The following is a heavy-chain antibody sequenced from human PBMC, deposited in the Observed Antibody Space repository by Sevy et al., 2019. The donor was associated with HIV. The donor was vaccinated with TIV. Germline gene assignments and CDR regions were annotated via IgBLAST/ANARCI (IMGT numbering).Heavy chain of an antibody. J-gene: IGHJ3*02. D-gene: IGHD5-12*01. Sequence: GGSLRLSCAASGLTFSSYAMNWVRQAPGKGLEWVSAFSGSGGTTYYADSVKGRFAISRDNSKNTLYLQMSSLRAEDTAVYYCAKDIGMATIRYDGFDIWGQGTMVTVSS. CDR2: FSGSGGTT. CDR1: GLTFSSYA. V-gene: IGHV3-23*01. CDR3: AKDIGMATIRYDGFDI.